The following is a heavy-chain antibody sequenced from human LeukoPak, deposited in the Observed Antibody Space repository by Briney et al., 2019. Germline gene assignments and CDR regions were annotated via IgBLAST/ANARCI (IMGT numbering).Heavy chain of an antibody. V-gene: IGHV3-7*01. CDR3: ASSGYYDFWSGFQSSDY. J-gene: IGHJ4*02. Sequence: PGGSLRLSCAASGLTFSSYWMSWVRQAPGKGLKWVANIKQDGSEKYYVDSVKGRFTISRDNAKNSLYLQMNSLRAEDTAVYYCASSGYYDFWSGFQSSDYWGQGTLVTVSS. CDR1: GLTFSSYW. D-gene: IGHD3-3*01. CDR2: IKQDGSEK.